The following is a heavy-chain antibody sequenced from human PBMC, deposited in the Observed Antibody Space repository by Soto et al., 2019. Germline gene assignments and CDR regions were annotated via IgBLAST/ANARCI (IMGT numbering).Heavy chain of an antibody. CDR3: ARLFDNDFWSGYRYENFDY. CDR2: IYYSGST. Sequence: SETLSLTCTVSGGSISSSSYYWGWIRQPPGKGLEWIGSIYYSGSTYYNPSLKSRVTISVDTSKNQFSLKLSSVTAADTAVYYCARLFDNDFWSGYRYENFDYWGQGILVTVSS. J-gene: IGHJ4*02. CDR1: GGSISSSSYY. D-gene: IGHD3-3*01. V-gene: IGHV4-39*01.